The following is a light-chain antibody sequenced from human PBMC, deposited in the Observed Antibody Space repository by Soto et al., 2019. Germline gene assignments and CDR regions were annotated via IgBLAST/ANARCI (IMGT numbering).Light chain of an antibody. Sequence: QSVLTQPPSVSGGPGQRVTSSCTGSSSNIGAGYDLHWYRQLPGTAPKLLIYDDNNRPSGVPDRFSGSKSGTSASLAISGLQAEDEADYYCQSYDSSLSGYVFGTGTKVTVL. CDR3: QSYDSSLSGYV. CDR1: SSNIGAGYD. CDR2: DDN. V-gene: IGLV1-40*01. J-gene: IGLJ1*01.